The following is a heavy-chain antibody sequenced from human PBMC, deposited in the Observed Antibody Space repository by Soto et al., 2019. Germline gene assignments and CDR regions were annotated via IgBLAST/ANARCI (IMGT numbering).Heavy chain of an antibody. CDR3: ARGRGWLHDY. J-gene: IGHJ4*02. Sequence: EVQLVESGVGLVQPGGSLRLSCAASGFSLSDYWMNWVRQAPGKGLEWVAIIKQDGSDRYYVDSVKGRFTISRDNAKNSLYLQMSSLRVEDTALYYCARGRGWLHDYWGQGTLVTVSS. CDR2: IKQDGSDR. D-gene: IGHD6-19*01. CDR1: GFSLSDYW. V-gene: IGHV3-7*01.